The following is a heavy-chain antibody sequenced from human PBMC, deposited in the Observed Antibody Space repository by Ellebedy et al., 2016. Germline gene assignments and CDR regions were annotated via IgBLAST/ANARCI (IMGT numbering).Heavy chain of an antibody. Sequence: GGSLRLXXAASGFTFSSYWMSWVREAPGKGLEWVANIKQDGSEKYYVDSVKGRFTTSRDNAKNSLYLQMNSLRAEDTAVYYCAREEDSSDYYYYGMDVWGQGTTVTVSS. CDR1: GFTFSSYW. D-gene: IGHD6-19*01. CDR2: IKQDGSEK. V-gene: IGHV3-7*01. J-gene: IGHJ6*02. CDR3: AREEDSSDYYYYGMDV.